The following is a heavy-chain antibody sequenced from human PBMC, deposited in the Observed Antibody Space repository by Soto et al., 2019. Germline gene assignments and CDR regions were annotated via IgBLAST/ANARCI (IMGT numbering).Heavy chain of an antibody. CDR2: INAYNGNT. J-gene: IGHJ6*02. V-gene: IGHV1-18*01. CDR1: GYSFTRYG. Sequence: QVQLVQSGAEVKNPGASVKVSCKASGYSFTRYGIGWARQAPGQGLEWMGWINAYNGNTNYAQNLQGRLTLTTDTXXTTAYMELRRLRSNDTAIYYCAMVDVYVTPSPQDVWGQGTTVTVSS. CDR3: AMVDVYVTPSPQDV. D-gene: IGHD3-16*01.